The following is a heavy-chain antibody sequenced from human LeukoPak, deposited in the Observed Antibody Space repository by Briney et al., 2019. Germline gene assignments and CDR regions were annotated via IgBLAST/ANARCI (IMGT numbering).Heavy chain of an antibody. CDR3: AKTLTRDYYDSSGSDAFDI. D-gene: IGHD3-22*01. CDR2: ISGSGGST. V-gene: IGHV3-23*01. J-gene: IGHJ3*02. Sequence: GGSLRLSCAASGFTFSSYAMSWVRQAPGKGLEWVSAISGSGGSTYYADSVKGRFTISRDNSKNTLYLQMNSLRAEDTAVYYCAKTLTRDYYDSSGSDAFDIWGQGTMVTVSS. CDR1: GFTFSSYA.